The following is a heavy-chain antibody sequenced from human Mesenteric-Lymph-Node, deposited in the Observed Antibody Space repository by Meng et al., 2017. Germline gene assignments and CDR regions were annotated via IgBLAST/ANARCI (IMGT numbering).Heavy chain of an antibody. J-gene: IGHJ4*02. CDR1: GFTFSSYT. CDR2: ISSSSNYI. Sequence: EVQLVESGGGLVKPGGSLRLSCAASGFTFSSYTMNWVRRAPGKGLEWVSSISSSSNYIYSADSVKGRFTISRDNAKNSLYLQMNSLRAEDTAVYYCARDTPGLLFDYWGQGTLVTV. CDR3: ARDTPGLLFDY. D-gene: IGHD5-18*01. V-gene: IGHV3-21*01.